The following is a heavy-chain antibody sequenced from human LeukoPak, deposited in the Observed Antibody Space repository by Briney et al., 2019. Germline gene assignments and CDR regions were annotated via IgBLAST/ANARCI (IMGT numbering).Heavy chain of an antibody. J-gene: IGHJ5*02. CDR2: ISYSGST. V-gene: IGHV4-59*01. CDR1: GGSISSYY. D-gene: IGHD1-1*01. Sequence: KPSETLSLTCTVSGGSISSYYWSWIRQSPGKGLEWIGYISYSGSTNFNPSLKSRVTISVDTSKNQFSLKLSSVTAADTAVYYCAREGTAGTNLNWFDPWGQGTLVTVSS. CDR3: AREGTAGTNLNWFDP.